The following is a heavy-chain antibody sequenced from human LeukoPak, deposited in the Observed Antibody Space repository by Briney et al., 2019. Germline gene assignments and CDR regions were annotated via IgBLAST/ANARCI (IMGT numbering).Heavy chain of an antibody. CDR2: LYYGGNT. D-gene: IGHD5-18*01. CDR3: ATIQLWFAGTPN. Sequence: PSETLSLTCTVSGGSIISRNYYWGWIRQSQGKGLEWIGSLYYGGNTYYNPSLKSRVTISVDTSKNQFSLRLTSVTAADTAVYYCATIQLWFAGTPNWGQGTLVIVSS. CDR1: GGSIISRNYY. V-gene: IGHV4-39*01. J-gene: IGHJ4*02.